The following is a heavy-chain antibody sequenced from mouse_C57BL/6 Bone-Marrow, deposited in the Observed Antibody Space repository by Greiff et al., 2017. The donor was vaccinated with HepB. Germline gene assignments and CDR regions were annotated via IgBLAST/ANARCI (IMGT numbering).Heavy chain of an antibody. CDR2: IDPNSGGT. CDR1: GYTFTSYW. CDR3: ARKGTTVVADWEDYYAMDY. D-gene: IGHD1-1*01. J-gene: IGHJ4*01. V-gene: IGHV1-72*01. Sequence: QVQLQQPGAELVKPGASVKLSCKASGYTFTSYWMHWVKQRPGRGLEWIGRIDPNSGGTKYNEKFKSKATLTVDKPSSTAYMQLSSLTSEDSAVYYCARKGTTVVADWEDYYAMDYWGQGTSVTVSS.